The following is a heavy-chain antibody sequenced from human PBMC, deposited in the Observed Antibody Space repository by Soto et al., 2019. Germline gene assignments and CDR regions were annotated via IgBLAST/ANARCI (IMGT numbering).Heavy chain of an antibody. CDR3: ARVANLYCGGDCYSGWFDP. CDR1: GGTFSSYA. Sequence: QVQLVQSGAEVKKPGSSVKVSCKASGGTFSSYAISWVRQAPGQGLEWMGGIIPIFGTANYAQKFQGRVTITADKSTSTAYMELSSLRSEDTAVYYCARVANLYCGGDCYSGWFDPWGQGTLVTVSS. D-gene: IGHD2-21*02. CDR2: IIPIFGTA. V-gene: IGHV1-69*06. J-gene: IGHJ5*02.